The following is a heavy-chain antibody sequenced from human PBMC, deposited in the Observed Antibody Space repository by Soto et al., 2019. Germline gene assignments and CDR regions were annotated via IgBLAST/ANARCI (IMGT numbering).Heavy chain of an antibody. CDR3: ASTGTADIVVVPAATLIDNWFAP. V-gene: IGHV1-3*01. J-gene: IGHJ5*02. D-gene: IGHD2-2*01. CDR1: GYTFTSYA. CDR2: INAGNGNT. Sequence: QVQLVQSGAEVKKPGASVKVSCKASGYTFTSYAMHWVRQAPGQRLEWMGWINAGNGNTKYSQKFQGRVTITRDTPAINADMVLSRLRSEATAVYYCASTGTADIVVVPAATLIDNWFAPWGQGTLVTVSS.